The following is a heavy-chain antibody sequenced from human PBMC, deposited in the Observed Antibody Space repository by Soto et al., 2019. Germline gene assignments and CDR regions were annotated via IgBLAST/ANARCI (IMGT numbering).Heavy chain of an antibody. V-gene: IGHV2-26*01. CDR1: GFSLSNARMG. Sequence: QVTLKESGPVLVKPTETLTLTCTVSGFSLSNARMGVSWICQPPGEALEGLAHIFSNDEKSYSTSLKSRLTISKDTSKSQVVLTMTSMDAVDTATYYCARIRTRGWELPRGWFDPWGQGTLVTVSS. CDR3: ARIRTRGWELPRGWFDP. CDR2: IFSNDEK. J-gene: IGHJ5*02. D-gene: IGHD1-26*01.